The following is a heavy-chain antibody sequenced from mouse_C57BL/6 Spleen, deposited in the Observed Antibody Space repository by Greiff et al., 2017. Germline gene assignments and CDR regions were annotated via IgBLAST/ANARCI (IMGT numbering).Heavy chain of an antibody. D-gene: IGHD1-1*01. V-gene: IGHV1-61*01. CDR1: GYTFTSYW. J-gene: IGHJ2*01. CDR3: ASNYGTDY. CDR2: IYPSDSET. Sequence: QVQLKQPGAELVRPGSSVKLSCKASGYTFTSYWMDWVKQRPGQGLEWIGNIYPSDSETHYNQKFKDKATLTVDKSSSTAYMQLSSLTSDDSAVYYCASNYGTDYWGQGTTLTVSS.